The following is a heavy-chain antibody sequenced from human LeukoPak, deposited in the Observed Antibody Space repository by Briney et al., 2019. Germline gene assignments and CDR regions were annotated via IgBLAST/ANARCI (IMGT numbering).Heavy chain of an antibody. CDR1: GGSISSSSYY. D-gene: IGHD3-3*01. V-gene: IGHV4-39*01. CDR3: AARYYDFWSGPKEIFDY. J-gene: IGHJ4*02. Sequence: AETLSLTCTVSGGSISSSSYYWGCIRQPPGKGLEWIGSIYYSGSTYYNPSLKSRVTISVDTSKNQFSLKLSSVTAADTAVYYCAARYYDFWSGPKEIFDYWGQGTLVTVSS. CDR2: IYYSGST.